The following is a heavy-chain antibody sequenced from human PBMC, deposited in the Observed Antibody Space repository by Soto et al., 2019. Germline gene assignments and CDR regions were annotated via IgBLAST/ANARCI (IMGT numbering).Heavy chain of an antibody. Sequence: GGSLRLSCAASGFTFSSYAMSWVRQAPGKGLEWVSAISGSGGSTYYADSVKGRFTISRDNSKNTLYLQMNSLRAEDTAVYYCAKDRGSIRYNWNETDYWGQGTLVTVSS. V-gene: IGHV3-23*01. CDR3: AKDRGSIRYNWNETDY. CDR2: ISGSGGST. CDR1: GFTFSSYA. J-gene: IGHJ4*02. D-gene: IGHD1-1*01.